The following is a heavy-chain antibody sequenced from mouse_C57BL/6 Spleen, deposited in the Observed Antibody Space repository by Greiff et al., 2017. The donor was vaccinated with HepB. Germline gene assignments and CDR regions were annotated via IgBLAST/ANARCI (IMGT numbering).Heavy chain of an antibody. Sequence: QLQQSGPELVKPGASVKISCKASGYTFTDYYMNWVKQSHGKSLEWIGDINPNNGGTSYNQKFKAKATLTVDKSSTTAYLELRSLTSEDSAVYYWAIEGSYYSNYGRAMDYWGQGTSVTVSS. CDR2: INPNNGGT. V-gene: IGHV1-26*01. CDR1: GYTFTDYY. D-gene: IGHD2-5*01. J-gene: IGHJ4*01. CDR3: AIEGSYYSNYGRAMDY.